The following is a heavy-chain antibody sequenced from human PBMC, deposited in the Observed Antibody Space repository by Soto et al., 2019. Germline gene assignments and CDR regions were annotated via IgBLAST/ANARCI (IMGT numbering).Heavy chain of an antibody. J-gene: IGHJ4*01. D-gene: IGHD3-22*01. CDR2: LSGSGSGS. Sequence: PMGSLRLSCAASGFTFSRYAMNWVRQAPWKVLEWVSTLSGSGSGSYYPDSLRGRFTISRDNSKNTLYLQMNNLRAEDTAVYYCAKAPISLDGSGYYFASFDYWGHGTRVTVSS. CDR1: GFTFSRYA. CDR3: AKAPISLDGSGYYFASFDY. V-gene: IGHV3-23*01.